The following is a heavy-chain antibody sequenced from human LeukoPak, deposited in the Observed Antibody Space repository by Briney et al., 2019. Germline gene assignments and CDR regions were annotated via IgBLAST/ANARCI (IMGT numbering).Heavy chain of an antibody. CDR1: GITFSTYG. D-gene: IGHD6-19*01. J-gene: IGHJ4*02. Sequence: GRSLRLSCAASGITFSTYGMYWVRQAPGKGLEWVAVISHDGNNKYYADSVKGRFTISRDNSKNTLYLQMNSLRSEDTAIYYCAKVQTWGGLAVTGTFDYWGQGTLVTVSS. CDR3: AKVQTWGGLAVTGTFDY. CDR2: ISHDGNNK. V-gene: IGHV3-30*18.